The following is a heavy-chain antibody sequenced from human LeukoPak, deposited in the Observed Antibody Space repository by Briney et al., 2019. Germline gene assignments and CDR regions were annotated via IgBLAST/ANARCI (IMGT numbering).Heavy chain of an antibody. CDR2: IYYSGST. CDR1: GDSISSYY. CDR3: ARAKKAVAGFFDY. V-gene: IGHV4-59*01. D-gene: IGHD6-19*01. J-gene: IGHJ4*02. Sequence: PSETLSLTCTVSGDSISSYYWSWIRQPPGKGLEWIGYIYYSGSTNYNPSLKSRLTISVDTSKNQLSLKLSSVTAADTAVYYCARAKKAVAGFFDYWGQGTLVTASS.